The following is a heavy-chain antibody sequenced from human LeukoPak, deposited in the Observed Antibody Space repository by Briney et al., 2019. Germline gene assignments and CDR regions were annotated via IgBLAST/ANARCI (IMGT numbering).Heavy chain of an antibody. CDR2: INPNSGGT. CDR3: ARGGYYDILTGYPPLSY. J-gene: IGHJ4*02. D-gene: IGHD3-9*01. Sequence: ASVKVSCKASGYTFTSYYMHWVRQAPGQGLEWMGWINPNSGGTNYAQKFQGRVTMTRDTSISTAYMELSRLRSDDTAVYYCARGGYYDILTGYPPLSYWGQGTLVTVSS. CDR1: GYTFTSYY. V-gene: IGHV1-2*02.